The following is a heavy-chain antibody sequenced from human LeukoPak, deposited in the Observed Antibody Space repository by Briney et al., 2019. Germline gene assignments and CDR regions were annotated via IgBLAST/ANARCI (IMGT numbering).Heavy chain of an antibody. D-gene: IGHD3-10*02. V-gene: IGHV3-66*01. CDR3: AELGITMIGGV. J-gene: IGHJ6*04. Sequence: PGGSLRLSCAASGFTVSGNYMSWVRQAPGKGLEWVSVIYSGPGAYSADSVKGRFSISRDNSKNTVYLQMNSLRAEDTAVYYCAELGITMIGGVWGKGTTVTISS. CDR1: GFTVSGNY. CDR2: IYSGPGA.